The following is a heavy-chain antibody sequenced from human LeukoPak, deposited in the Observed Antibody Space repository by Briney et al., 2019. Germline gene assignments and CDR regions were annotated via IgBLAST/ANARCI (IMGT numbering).Heavy chain of an antibody. Sequence: SVKVSCKASGGTFSCYAISWERQAPGQGLEWMGGIIPIFGTANYAQKFQGRVTITTDESTSTAYMELSSLRSEDTAVYYCARARKYSSSSLDYWGQGTLVTVSS. J-gene: IGHJ4*02. D-gene: IGHD6-6*01. CDR1: GGTFSCYA. CDR2: IIPIFGTA. V-gene: IGHV1-69*05. CDR3: ARARKYSSSSLDY.